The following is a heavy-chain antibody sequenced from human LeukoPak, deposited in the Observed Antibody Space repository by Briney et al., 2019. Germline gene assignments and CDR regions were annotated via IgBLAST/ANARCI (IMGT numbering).Heavy chain of an antibody. CDR1: GFTFSSYW. CDR3: ARDRNTHYFWGGGNWFDP. V-gene: IGHV3-7*01. CDR2: IKQDGSEK. J-gene: IGHJ5*02. Sequence: GGSLRLSCAASGFTFSSYWMSWVRQAPGKGLEWVANIKQDGSEKYYVDSVKGRFTISRDNAKNSLYLQMNSLRAEDTAVYYCARDRNTHYFWGGGNWFDPWGQGTLVTVSS. D-gene: IGHD3-16*01.